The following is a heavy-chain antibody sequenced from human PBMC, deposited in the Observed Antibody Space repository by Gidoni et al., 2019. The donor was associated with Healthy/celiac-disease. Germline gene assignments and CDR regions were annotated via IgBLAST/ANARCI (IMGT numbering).Heavy chain of an antibody. CDR2: ISYDVSNK. D-gene: IGHD3-22*01. V-gene: IGHV3-30*18. CDR3: AKEYYYDSSGFDY. CDR1: GFPFSSYG. J-gene: IGHJ4*02. Sequence: QVQLVASGGGVVQPGRSLRRPCPAPGFPFSSYGMHWVRQAPGKGLEWVAGISYDVSNKYYADSVKGRFTISRDNSKNTLYLQMNSLRAEDTAVYYCAKEYYYDSSGFDYWGQGTLVTVSS.